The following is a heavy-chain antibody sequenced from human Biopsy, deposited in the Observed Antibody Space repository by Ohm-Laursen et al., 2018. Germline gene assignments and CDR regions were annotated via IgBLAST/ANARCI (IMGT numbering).Heavy chain of an antibody. V-gene: IGHV1-18*01. J-gene: IGHJ4*03. D-gene: IGHD2-15*01. CDR1: GYSFTSYG. Sequence: ASVKVSCKASGYSFTSYGMNWVRQAPGQGLEWVGWISPYFGNTNSTQKLQARVTLSTETSTDTAYMELRSLRYDDTAIYYCVREGLDCAGGTCYSGSLDLWGQGTLITVSS. CDR3: VREGLDCAGGTCYSGSLDL. CDR2: ISPYFGNT.